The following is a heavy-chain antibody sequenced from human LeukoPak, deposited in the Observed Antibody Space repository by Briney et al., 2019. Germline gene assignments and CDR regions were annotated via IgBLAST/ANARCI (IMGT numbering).Heavy chain of an antibody. Sequence: GGSLRLSCAASGFTFDDYAMHWVRQAPGKGLEWVSGISWNSGSIGYADSVKGRFTISRDNAKNSLYLQMNSLRAEDTALYYCAKPGSFSGSTLYYFDYWGQGTLVTVSS. V-gene: IGHV3-9*01. CDR3: AKPGSFSGSTLYYFDY. CDR2: ISWNSGSI. J-gene: IGHJ4*02. D-gene: IGHD1-26*01. CDR1: GFTFDDYA.